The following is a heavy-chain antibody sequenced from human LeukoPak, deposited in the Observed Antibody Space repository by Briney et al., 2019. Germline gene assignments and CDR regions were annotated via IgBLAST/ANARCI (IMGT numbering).Heavy chain of an antibody. Sequence: GRSLRLSCAASGFTFSSYGMHWVGQAPGKGLEWVAVIWYDGSNKYYADSVKGRFTISRDNSKNTLYLQMNSLRAEDTAVYYCAKARTGYSSGWAPDYWGQGTLVTVSS. CDR3: AKARTGYSSGWAPDY. J-gene: IGHJ4*02. CDR1: GFTFSSYG. V-gene: IGHV3-33*06. D-gene: IGHD6-19*01. CDR2: IWYDGSNK.